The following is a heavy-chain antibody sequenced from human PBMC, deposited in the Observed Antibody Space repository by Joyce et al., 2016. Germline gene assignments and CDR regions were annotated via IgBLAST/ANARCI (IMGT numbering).Heavy chain of an antibody. CDR3: ASIVTTGLRGDF. CDR2: IWYNGSNI. V-gene: IGHV3-33*01. D-gene: IGHD2-21*01. CDR1: GFPFSSYG. Sequence: QVLLVDSGGGVVQPGRSLRFSWVASGFPFSSYGMHWVRQSPGKGLEWISTIWYNGSNIYYADSVKGRFTISRDNSKNTLYLEMNSVRAEDTAIYYCASIVTTGLRGDFWGQGTLVTVSS. J-gene: IGHJ4*02.